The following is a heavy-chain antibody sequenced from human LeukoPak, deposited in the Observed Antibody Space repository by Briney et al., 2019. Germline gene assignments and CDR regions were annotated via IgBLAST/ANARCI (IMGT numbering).Heavy chain of an antibody. CDR3: ARDHIGGDY. Sequence: QTGGSLRLSCAASGFTFSSYSMNWVRQAPGKGLEWVSYISSSSSTIYYADSVKGRFTISRDNAKNSLYLQMNSLRAEDTAVYYCARDHIGGDYWGQGTLVTVSS. D-gene: IGHD2-21*01. CDR1: GFTFSSYS. V-gene: IGHV3-48*01. J-gene: IGHJ4*02. CDR2: ISSSSSTI.